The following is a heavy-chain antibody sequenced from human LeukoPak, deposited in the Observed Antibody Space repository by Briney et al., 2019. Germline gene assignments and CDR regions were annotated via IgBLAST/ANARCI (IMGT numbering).Heavy chain of an antibody. CDR3: TPTTDDFRGY. D-gene: IGHD4-17*01. Sequence: PGGSLRLSCAASGFTFSSYAMHWVRQASGKGLEWVGRIRSKANSYATAYAASVKGRFTISRDDSKNTAYLQMNSLKTEDTAVYYCTPTTDDFRGYWGQGTLVTVSS. CDR2: IRSKANSYAT. CDR1: GFTFSSYA. V-gene: IGHV3-73*01. J-gene: IGHJ4*02.